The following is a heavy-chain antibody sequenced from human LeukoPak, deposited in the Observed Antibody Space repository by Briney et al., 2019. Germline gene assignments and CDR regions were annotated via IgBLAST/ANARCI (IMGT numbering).Heavy chain of an antibody. CDR2: IASDGSST. D-gene: IGHD4-23*01. J-gene: IGHJ4*02. Sequence: GGSLRLSCAASGFTYSSYWMNWVRQAPGKGLVWVSRIASDGSSTTYADSVKGRFSISRDNAKNTLYLQMNSLRVEDTAVYYCARGRPHGNDYWGQGTLVTVSS. CDR3: ARGRPHGNDY. CDR1: GFTYSSYW. V-gene: IGHV3-74*01.